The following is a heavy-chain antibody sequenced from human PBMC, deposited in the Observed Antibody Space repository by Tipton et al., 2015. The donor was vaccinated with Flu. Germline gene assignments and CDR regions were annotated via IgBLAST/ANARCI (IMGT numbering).Heavy chain of an antibody. CDR3: ARVGYGSGTYYDAFDI. J-gene: IGHJ3*02. CDR2: LYAGGNT. D-gene: IGHD3-10*01. V-gene: IGHV4-4*07. CDR1: GSIYNYY. Sequence: TLSLTCTVSGSIYNYYWSWIRQPAGKGLEWIGRLYAGGNTDYNPSLKSRVTMSVDTSRNQASLNLTSMTAADTAVYYCARVGYGSGTYYDAFDIWGLGTLVTVSS.